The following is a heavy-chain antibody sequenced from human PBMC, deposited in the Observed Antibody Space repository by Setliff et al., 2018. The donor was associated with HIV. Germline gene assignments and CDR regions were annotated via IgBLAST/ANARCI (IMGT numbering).Heavy chain of an antibody. CDR2: ISSSSSTI. CDR1: GITLSNYA. Sequence: PGGSLRLSCAASGITLSNYAMSWVRQPPGKGLEWVSFISSSSSTIYYADSVKGRFTISRDNAKNSLYLQMNSLRAEDTAVYYCARSVVVAAGAWGQGTLVTVSS. J-gene: IGHJ5*02. CDR3: ARSVVVAAGA. V-gene: IGHV3-48*01. D-gene: IGHD2-15*01.